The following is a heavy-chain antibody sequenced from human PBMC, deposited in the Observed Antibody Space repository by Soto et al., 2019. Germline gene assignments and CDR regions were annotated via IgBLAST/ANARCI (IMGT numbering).Heavy chain of an antibody. CDR2: INAGNGNT. J-gene: IGHJ6*02. V-gene: IGHV1-3*01. Sequence: GASVKVSCKASGYTFTSYAMHWVRQAPGQRLEWMGWINAGNGNTKYSQKFQGRVTITRDTSASTAYMELSSLRSEDTAVYYCARDDYGDYAYYYGMEVWGQGPTVTV. CDR1: GYTFTSYA. CDR3: ARDDYGDYAYYYGMEV. D-gene: IGHD4-17*01.